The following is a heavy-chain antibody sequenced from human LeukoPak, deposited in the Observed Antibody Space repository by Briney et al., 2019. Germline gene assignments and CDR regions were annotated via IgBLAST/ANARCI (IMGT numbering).Heavy chain of an antibody. CDR2: ISGSGATT. CDR3: ARYCTGGSCFFQYGMDV. J-gene: IGHJ6*04. CDR1: LFTFSTYA. Sequence: GASLRLSCAPSLFTFSTYAMTWVRQAPGKGLEGVSAISGSGATTYYADSVKGRFTISRDNSKNTLFLQMNSLSAEDTAIYYCARYCTGGSCFFQYGMDVWGKGTTVTVSS. D-gene: IGHD2-15*01. V-gene: IGHV3-23*01.